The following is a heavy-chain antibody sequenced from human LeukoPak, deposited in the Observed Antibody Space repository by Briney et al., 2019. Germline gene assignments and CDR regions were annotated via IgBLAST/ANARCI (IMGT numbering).Heavy chain of an antibody. Sequence: SSETLSLTGTVSGGSISSSIYYWGWIRQPPGKGLEWIGSIYYSGSTYYNPSLKSRVTISVDTSKNQFSLKLSSVTAADTAVYYCARVDYSSGWYYFDYWGQGTLVTVSS. J-gene: IGHJ4*02. V-gene: IGHV4-39*01. D-gene: IGHD6-13*01. CDR1: GGSISSSIYY. CDR3: ARVDYSSGWYYFDY. CDR2: IYYSGST.